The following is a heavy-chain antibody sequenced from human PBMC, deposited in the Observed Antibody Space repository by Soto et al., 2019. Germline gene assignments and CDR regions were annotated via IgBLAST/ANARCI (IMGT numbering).Heavy chain of an antibody. J-gene: IGHJ5*02. CDR1: GYSFGQFW. V-gene: IGHV5-51*01. CDR2: IYPGDSDT. CDR3: VRHAFTMDRGPFDP. Sequence: PGAALKISCKGSGYSFGQFWIGWVRQTSGKGLEYMGIIYPGDSDTKYNPSFQGQVTMSVDKSINTAYLQWRSLKASDTAIYYCVRHAFTMDRGPFDPWGQGTQVTVSS. D-gene: IGHD2-2*03.